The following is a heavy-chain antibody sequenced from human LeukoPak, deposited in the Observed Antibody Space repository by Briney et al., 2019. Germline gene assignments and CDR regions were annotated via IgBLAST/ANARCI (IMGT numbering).Heavy chain of an antibody. J-gene: IGHJ5*02. V-gene: IGHV1-18*01. CDR1: GYTFNTYG. D-gene: IGHD3-16*01. Sequence: ASVKVSCKASGYTFNTYGITWVRQASGQGLEWMGWISGYNGNTIYAQKLQGRVTMTTDTSTRTANMELRSLRSDDTAVYYCARGGGGYNWFDPWGQGTLVTVSS. CDR3: ARGGGGYNWFDP. CDR2: ISGYNGNT.